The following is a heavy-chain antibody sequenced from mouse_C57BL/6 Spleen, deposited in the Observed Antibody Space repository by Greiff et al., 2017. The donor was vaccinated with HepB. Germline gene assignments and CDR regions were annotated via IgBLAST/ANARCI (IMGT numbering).Heavy chain of an antibody. Sequence: QVQLQQPGAELVMPGASVKLSCKASGYTFTSYWMHWVKQRPGQGLEWIGEIDPSDSYTNYNQKFKGKSTLTVDKSASTAYMQLSSLTSEDSAVYYCARGGYERAMDYWGQGTSVTVSS. D-gene: IGHD2-2*01. CDR1: GYTFTSYW. V-gene: IGHV1-69*01. J-gene: IGHJ4*01. CDR3: ARGGYERAMDY. CDR2: IDPSDSYT.